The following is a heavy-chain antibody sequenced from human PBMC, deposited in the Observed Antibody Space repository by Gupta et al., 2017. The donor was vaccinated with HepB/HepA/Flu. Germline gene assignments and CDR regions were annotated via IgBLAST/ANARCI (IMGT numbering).Heavy chain of an antibody. V-gene: IGHV3-43*02. CDR1: GFTFADYA. J-gene: IGHJ6*02. CDR2: ISGDGGST. D-gene: IGHD6-13*01. CDR3: AKDFSSRSFYYYYGMDV. Sequence: EVQLVESGGGVVQPGGSLRLSCAASGFTFADYAMHWVLQAPGKGLEWVSLISGDGGSTYYADSVKGRFTISRDNSKNSLYLQMNSLRTEDTALYYCAKDFSSRSFYYYYGMDVWGQGTTVTVSS.